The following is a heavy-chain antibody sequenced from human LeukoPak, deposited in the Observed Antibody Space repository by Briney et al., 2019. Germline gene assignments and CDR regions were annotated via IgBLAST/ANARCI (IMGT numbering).Heavy chain of an antibody. CDR3: ARVASYYYDSSGYYGYYFDY. Sequence: SETLSLTCTVSGGSISSSSYYWGWIRQPPGKGLEWIGSIYYSGSTYYNPSLKSRVTISVDTSKNQFSLKLSSVTAADTAVYYCARVASYYYDSSGYYGYYFDYWGQGTLVTVSS. V-gene: IGHV4-39*07. J-gene: IGHJ4*02. D-gene: IGHD3-22*01. CDR1: GGSISSSSYY. CDR2: IYYSGST.